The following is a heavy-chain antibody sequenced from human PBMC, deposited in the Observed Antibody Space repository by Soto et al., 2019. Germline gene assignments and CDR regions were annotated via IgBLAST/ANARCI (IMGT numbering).Heavy chain of an antibody. D-gene: IGHD3-10*01. J-gene: IGHJ4*02. CDR2: ISGSGGST. Sequence: EVQLLGSGGGLVQPGGSLRVSCAASGFTFSSYAMSWVRQAPGKGLEWVSAISGSGGSTYYADSVKGRFTISRDNSKNTLYLQMNSLRAEDTAVYYCAKDPNPKLRRPSDFDYWGQGTLVTVSS. CDR3: AKDPNPKLRRPSDFDY. CDR1: GFTFSSYA. V-gene: IGHV3-23*01.